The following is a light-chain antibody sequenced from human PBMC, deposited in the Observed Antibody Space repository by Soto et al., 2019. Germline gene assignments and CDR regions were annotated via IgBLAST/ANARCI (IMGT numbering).Light chain of an antibody. CDR2: EVT. CDR3: SSYTRRNTLA. J-gene: IGLJ2*01. CDR1: SSDVGGYNF. V-gene: IGLV2-14*01. Sequence: QSALTQPASVSGSPGQSITISCTGTSSDVGGYNFVSWYQQHLGKAPKLIIYEVTDRPSGVSNRFSGSKSGSTASLTISGLQAEDEADYYCSSYTRRNTLAFGGGTKLTIL.